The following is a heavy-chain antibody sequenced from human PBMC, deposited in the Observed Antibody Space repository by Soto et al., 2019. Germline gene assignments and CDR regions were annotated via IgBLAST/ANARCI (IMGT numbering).Heavy chain of an antibody. CDR3: ASWRSYSGSYCFDY. CDR2: IVPRYDSG. D-gene: IGHD1-26*01. V-gene: IGHV1-69*06. J-gene: IGHJ4*02. Sequence: QVQLVQSGAEVKKPGASVKVSCEASGGTLNTYTINWVRQAPGRGLERVGQIVPRYDSGNYAENFQDRVTITVDKSTKPAKMELTRLRSEDTALYFCASWRSYSGSYCFDYWGQGTLVTVSS. CDR1: GGTLNTYT.